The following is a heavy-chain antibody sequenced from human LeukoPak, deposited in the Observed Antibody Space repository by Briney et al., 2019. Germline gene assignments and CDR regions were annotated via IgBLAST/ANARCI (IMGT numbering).Heavy chain of an antibody. CDR2: ISNTGSTV. CDR1: GFTFSDYY. J-gene: IGHJ6*02. Sequence: GGSLRLSCAASGFTFSDYYMTWIRQAPGKGLEWLSYISNTGSTVFYANSVMGRFTVSRDNAKRSLYLQIKSLRDDDTAVYHCALGTINKDYYFGMDVWGQGTTVTISS. V-gene: IGHV3-11*01. CDR3: ALGTINKDYYFGMDV. D-gene: IGHD2-8*01.